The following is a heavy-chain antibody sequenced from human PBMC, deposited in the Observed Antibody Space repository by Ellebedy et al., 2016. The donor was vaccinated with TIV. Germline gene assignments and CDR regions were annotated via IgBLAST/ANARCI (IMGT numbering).Heavy chain of an antibody. D-gene: IGHD1-26*01. CDR2: INHSGST. CDR1: GGSFSGYY. CDR3: ARVSRVGPHNLLDS. J-gene: IGHJ4*02. Sequence: MPSETLSLTCAVHGGSFSGYYWSWIRQPPGKGLQWIGEINHSGSTTYNPSLKSRVTISVDTSKTQCSLKLSSVPAADAAVYYCARVSRVGPHNLLDSWGQGILVTVSS. V-gene: IGHV4-34*01.